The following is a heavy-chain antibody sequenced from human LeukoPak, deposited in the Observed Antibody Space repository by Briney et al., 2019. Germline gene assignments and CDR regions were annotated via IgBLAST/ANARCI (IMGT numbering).Heavy chain of an antibody. Sequence: SETLSLTCTVSGGSISISSYYWGWIRQTPGRGLEWIGTIPYSGTTYYHPSLKSRVTISADRSKNQFFLKLNSVTAADTAVYYCARTRYVYYYYYMDVWGKGTTVTVSS. CDR1: GGSISISSYY. V-gene: IGHV4-39*01. CDR3: ARTRYVYYYYYMDV. J-gene: IGHJ6*03. D-gene: IGHD1-1*01. CDR2: IPYSGTT.